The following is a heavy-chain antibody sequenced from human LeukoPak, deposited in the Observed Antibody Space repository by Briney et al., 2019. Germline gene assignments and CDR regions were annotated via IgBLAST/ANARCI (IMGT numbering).Heavy chain of an antibody. D-gene: IGHD4/OR15-4a*01. CDR2: MYFNGST. Sequence: SETQLIKRPVSGGPVNRGTDYWTWIRQPPGKGLEWIGYMYFNGSTNFNPSLKSRVTISVDTSKNQVSLKLGSVTAADTAVYFCARVSYSGTDYGVYWRQGALVTVSS. J-gene: IGHJ4*02. V-gene: IGHV4-61*01. CDR1: GGPVNRGTDY. CDR3: ARVSYSGTDYGVY.